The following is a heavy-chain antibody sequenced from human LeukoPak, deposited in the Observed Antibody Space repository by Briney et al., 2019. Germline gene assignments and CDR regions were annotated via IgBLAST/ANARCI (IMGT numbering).Heavy chain of an antibody. Sequence: EASVKVSCKASGYTFTNHDIHWVRQAPGQRLEWMGWINPGNGNTKYSQEFQDRVTITRDTSASTTYMELSSLRSEDMAMYYCTLYNYWGQGTLVTVSS. CDR1: GYTFTNHD. CDR2: INPGNGNT. V-gene: IGHV1-3*03. D-gene: IGHD2-2*02. J-gene: IGHJ4*02. CDR3: TLYNY.